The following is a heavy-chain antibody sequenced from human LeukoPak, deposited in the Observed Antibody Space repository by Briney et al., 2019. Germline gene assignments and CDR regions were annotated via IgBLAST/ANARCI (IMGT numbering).Heavy chain of an antibody. J-gene: IGHJ6*02. CDR1: ASVSSYN. V-gene: IGHV3-21*01. CDR3: ARERIPPGREGEVHV. Sequence: GGSLRLSCVASASVSSYNMNWVGQAPGRGLEWVSLITSSGTAIYYADSVRGRFTISRDNAKNSLYLAMNSQRAEDTAVYYCARERIPPGREGEVHVWGQGTTVTVSS. CDR2: ITSSGTAI. D-gene: IGHD2-15*01.